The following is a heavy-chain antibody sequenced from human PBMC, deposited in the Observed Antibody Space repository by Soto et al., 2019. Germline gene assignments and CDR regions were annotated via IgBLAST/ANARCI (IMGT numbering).Heavy chain of an antibody. Sequence: SETLSLTCTVSGGSISSGGYYWSWIRQHPGKGLEWIGYIYYSGSTYYNPSLKSRVTISVDTSKNQFSLKLSSVTAEDTAVYYCTRDIPRTSFDLWGQGTLVTVSS. CDR2: IYYSGST. J-gene: IGHJ4*02. CDR3: TRDIPRTSFDL. CDR1: GGSISSGGYY. V-gene: IGHV4-31*03. D-gene: IGHD2-21*01.